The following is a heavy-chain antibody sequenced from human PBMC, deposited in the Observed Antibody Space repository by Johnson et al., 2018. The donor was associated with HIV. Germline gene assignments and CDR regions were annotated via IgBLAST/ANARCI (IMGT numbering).Heavy chain of an antibody. Sequence: VQLVESGGGLIQPGGSLRLSCAASGFTVNSNYMSWVRQAPGQGLEWVSVIYSGGSRHYRDSVKGRFTISRDNSKNTLYLQMNSLRAEDTAVYYCARGPHEVVVVAATSAFDIWGQGTMVTVYS. D-gene: IGHD2-15*01. CDR3: ARGPHEVVVVAATSAFDI. J-gene: IGHJ3*02. CDR2: IYSGGSR. CDR1: GFTVNSNY. V-gene: IGHV3-66*03.